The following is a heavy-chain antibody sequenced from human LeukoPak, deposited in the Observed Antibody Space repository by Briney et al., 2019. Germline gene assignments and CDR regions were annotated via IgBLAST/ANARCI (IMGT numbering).Heavy chain of an antibody. V-gene: IGHV3-74*01. CDR2: IKNDGSST. D-gene: IGHD6-19*01. CDR1: GFTFSGYW. CDR3: ARDRGSTGWYGMNY. J-gene: IGHJ4*02. Sequence: GGSLRLSCAASGFTFSGYWMHWVRQAPGKGLVWVSRIKNDGSSTNYADSVKGRFTISRDNAKNTLYLELSSLRAEDTAVYYCARDRGSTGWYGMNYWGQGILVTVSS.